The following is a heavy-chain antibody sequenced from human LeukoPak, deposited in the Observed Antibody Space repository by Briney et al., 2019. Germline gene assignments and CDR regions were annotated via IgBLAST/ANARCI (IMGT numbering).Heavy chain of an antibody. J-gene: IGHJ4*02. CDR1: GGSTSSYY. D-gene: IGHD2-2*01. CDR3: ARVGVYQLQFDS. CDR2: VYYTGST. V-gene: IGHV4-59*01. Sequence: SETLSLACTVSGGSTSSYYWSWIRQPPGKGLEWIGYVYYTGSTYYNPSLKSRVTISIDTSKNQFSLNLYSVTAADTAVYYCARVGVYQLQFDSWGQGTLVTVPS.